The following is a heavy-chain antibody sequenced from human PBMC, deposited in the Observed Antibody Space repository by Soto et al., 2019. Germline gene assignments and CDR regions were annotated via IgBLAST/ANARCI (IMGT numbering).Heavy chain of an antibody. D-gene: IGHD1-26*01. V-gene: IGHV4-59*01. CDR2: IYYSGST. Sequence: QVQLQESGPGLVKPSETLSLTCTVSGGSISSYYWNWIRQPPGKGLEWIGYIYYSGSTSYNPSLKSRVTISVDTSKNQFSLKLSSVTAADTAVYYCARDSTSGSYWDYWGQGTLFTVSS. CDR3: ARDSTSGSYWDY. J-gene: IGHJ4*02. CDR1: GGSISSYY.